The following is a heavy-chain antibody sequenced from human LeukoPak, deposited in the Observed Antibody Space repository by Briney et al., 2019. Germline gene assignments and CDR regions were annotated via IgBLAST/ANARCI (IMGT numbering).Heavy chain of an antibody. V-gene: IGHV1-69*13. J-gene: IGHJ4*02. D-gene: IGHD6-13*01. CDR1: GGTFSSYA. CDR3: ASLPYGAAAGTFYVD. Sequence: SVKVSCKASGGTFSSYAISWVRQAPGQGLEWMGGIIPIFGTASYAQKFQGRVTITADESTSTAYMELSSLRSEDTAVYYCASLPYGAAAGTFYVDWGQGTLVTVSS. CDR2: IIPIFGTA.